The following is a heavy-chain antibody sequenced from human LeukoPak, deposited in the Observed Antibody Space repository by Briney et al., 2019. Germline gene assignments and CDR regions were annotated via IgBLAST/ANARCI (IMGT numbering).Heavy chain of an antibody. CDR2: ISTSGSA. Sequence: SETLSLTCTVSGGSISGYFWSWIRQPAGKGLEWIGRISTSGSANSNPSLKSRVTMSVDTSENQLSLKLTSVTAADTAVYYCARDRGELYDYWGQGTLVTVSS. CDR3: ARDRGELYDY. J-gene: IGHJ4*02. D-gene: IGHD1-26*01. V-gene: IGHV4-4*07. CDR1: GGSISGYF.